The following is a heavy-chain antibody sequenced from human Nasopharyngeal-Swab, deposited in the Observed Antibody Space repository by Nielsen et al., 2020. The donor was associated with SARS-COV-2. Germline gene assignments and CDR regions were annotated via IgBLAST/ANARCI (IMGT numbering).Heavy chain of an antibody. Sequence: GSLRLSCTVSGGSISSYYWSWIRQPPGKGLEWIGYIYYSGSTNYNPSLKSRVTISVDTSKNQFSMKLSAVTAADTAVYFCARDRAGTTRNYMGYFYGMDVWGQGTTVTVSS. CDR2: IYYSGST. D-gene: IGHD1-1*01. CDR1: GGSISSYY. CDR3: ARDRAGTTRNYMGYFYGMDV. J-gene: IGHJ6*02. V-gene: IGHV4-59*01.